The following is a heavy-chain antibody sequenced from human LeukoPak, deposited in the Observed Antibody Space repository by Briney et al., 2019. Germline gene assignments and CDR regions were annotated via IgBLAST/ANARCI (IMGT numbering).Heavy chain of an antibody. D-gene: IGHD6-19*01. CDR1: GFTFSSYW. Sequence: GGSLRLSCAASGFTFSSYWMHWVRQAPGKGLMWVSGITGTGGSTYYADSVKGRFTVSRDTSKNTLYLQMNSLRAEDTAIYYCAKDHGTAVAGFYYWGQGTLVTVSS. CDR2: ITGTGGST. CDR3: AKDHGTAVAGFYY. J-gene: IGHJ4*02. V-gene: IGHV3-23*01.